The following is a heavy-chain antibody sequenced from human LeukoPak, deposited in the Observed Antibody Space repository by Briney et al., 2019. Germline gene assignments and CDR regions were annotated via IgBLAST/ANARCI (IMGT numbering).Heavy chain of an antibody. J-gene: IGHJ3*02. CDR2: IYYSGST. V-gene: IGHV4-59*01. CDR3: ARGGDNGAFDI. Sequence: SPSETLSLTCTVSGVSISSYYWSWIRQPPGKGLEWIGYIYYSGSTNYNPSLKSRVTISVDTSKNQFSLKLSSVTAADTAVYYCARGGDNGAFDIWGQGTMVTVSS. CDR1: GVSISSYY. D-gene: IGHD1-1*01.